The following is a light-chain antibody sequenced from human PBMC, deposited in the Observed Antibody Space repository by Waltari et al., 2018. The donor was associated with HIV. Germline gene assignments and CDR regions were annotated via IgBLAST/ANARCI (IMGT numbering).Light chain of an antibody. J-gene: IGKJ3*01. CDR2: GAS. V-gene: IGKV3-20*01. Sequence: EIVLTQSPGTLSLSPGERATLSCRASQTVTSSSLAWYQQKPGQAPRLLIYGASSRATGIPDRFSGSGSGTDFTLTISRLEPEDSAVYYCQQYGSAPIVTFGPGTKVDIK. CDR1: QTVTSSS. CDR3: QQYGSAPIVT.